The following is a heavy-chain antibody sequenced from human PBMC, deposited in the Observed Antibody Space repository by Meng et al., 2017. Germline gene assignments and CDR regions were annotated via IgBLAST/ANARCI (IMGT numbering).Heavy chain of an antibody. V-gene: IGHV1-2*06. Sequence: QVERVQSGFRLKKPGASVKVSCKASGYNFPDSYLHWVRRAPGQGLEWMGRINPKSGDTHYAQKFQARVTMTGDTSISTAYMELSGLRSDDTAMYYCARDEDISAAGKLFGDYWGQGTLVTVSS. CDR2: INPKSGDT. D-gene: IGHD6-25*01. CDR3: ARDEDISAAGKLFGDY. CDR1: GYNFPDSY. J-gene: IGHJ4*02.